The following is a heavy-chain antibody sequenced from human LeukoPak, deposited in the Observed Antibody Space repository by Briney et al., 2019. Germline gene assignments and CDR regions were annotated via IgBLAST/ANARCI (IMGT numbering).Heavy chain of an antibody. D-gene: IGHD3-16*02. CDR2: IRPDGSAE. Sequence: GGSLRLSCATSGFTFSSNWMSWVRHAPGRGLEWVANIRPDGSAEYYAASVKGRFTVSRDNAKNSLYLQMNSLRAEDTAVYYCARGTAGYHHSYFDYWGQGTLVTVSS. V-gene: IGHV3-7*01. CDR1: GFTFSSNW. CDR3: ARGTAGYHHSYFDY. J-gene: IGHJ4*02.